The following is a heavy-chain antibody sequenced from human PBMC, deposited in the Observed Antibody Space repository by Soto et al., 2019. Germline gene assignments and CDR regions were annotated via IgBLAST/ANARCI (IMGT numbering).Heavy chain of an antibody. CDR3: ARAHGGWLYDSSGYYYGEFDY. CDR2: ISSSSSTI. J-gene: IGHJ4*02. D-gene: IGHD3-22*01. Sequence: PGGSLRLSCAASGFTFSSYSMNWVRQAPGRGLEWVSYISSSSSTIYYADSVKGRFTISRDNAKNSLYLQMNSLRAEDTAVYYCARAHGGWLYDSSGYYYGEFDYWGQGTLVSVSS. V-gene: IGHV3-48*01. CDR1: GFTFSSYS.